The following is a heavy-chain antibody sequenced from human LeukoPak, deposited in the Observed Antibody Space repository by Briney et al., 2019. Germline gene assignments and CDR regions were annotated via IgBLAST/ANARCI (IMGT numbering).Heavy chain of an antibody. CDR3: TRVGYIDEGIDY. Sequence: GGSLRLSCAASGFTFSSYAMSWVRQAPGKGLEWVSAISGSGGSTYYADSVKGRFTSSRDNAKNSLYLQMNSLRAEDTAIYYCTRVGYIDEGIDYWGQGTLVTVSS. V-gene: IGHV3-23*01. J-gene: IGHJ4*02. CDR1: GFTFSSYA. CDR2: ISGSGGST. D-gene: IGHD5-24*01.